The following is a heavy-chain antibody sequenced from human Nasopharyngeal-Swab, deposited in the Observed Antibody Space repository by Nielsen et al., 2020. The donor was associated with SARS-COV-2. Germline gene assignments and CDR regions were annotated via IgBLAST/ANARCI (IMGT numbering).Heavy chain of an antibody. Sequence: SETLSLTCAVYGGSFSGYYWSWIRQPPGKGLEWIGEINHSGSTNYNPSLKSRVTISVDTSKNQFSLKLSSVTAADTAVYCCARGLRGVTTYYYYYYMDVWGKGTTVTVSS. CDR1: GGSFSGYY. CDR3: ARGLRGVTTYYYYYYMDV. J-gene: IGHJ6*03. V-gene: IGHV4-34*01. D-gene: IGHD4-17*01. CDR2: INHSGST.